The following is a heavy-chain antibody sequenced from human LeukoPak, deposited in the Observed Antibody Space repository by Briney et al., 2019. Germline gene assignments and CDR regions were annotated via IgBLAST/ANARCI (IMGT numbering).Heavy chain of an antibody. Sequence: SQTLSLTCVVSGDSVSSKNGPGNWIRNSPSKGLKWLGGPYYRSKWYNDYAESMEGRMTISQDTSKNQYSLHLNSVTPDDTAVYYCARDFGTTGWHTFDYWGQGTLVTVSS. V-gene: IGHV6-1*01. CDR1: GDSVSSKNGP. D-gene: IGHD6-19*01. J-gene: IGHJ4*02. CDR3: ARDFGTTGWHTFDY. CDR2: PYYRSKWYN.